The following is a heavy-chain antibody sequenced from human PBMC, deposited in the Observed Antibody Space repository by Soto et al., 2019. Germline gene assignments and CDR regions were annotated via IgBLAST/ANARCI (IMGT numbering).Heavy chain of an antibody. Sequence: SGGSLRLSCAASGFIFRDWIMSWIRQAPGKGLEWISYISKDSGRATRYADSVKGRFTISSDNAKSSLFLQINNLTVENTVVYYWSKEDWAIPDSWGQRTLVSVSS. J-gene: IGHJ4*02. D-gene: IGHD3-9*01. CDR1: GFIFRDWI. CDR2: ISKDSGRAT. CDR3: SKEDWAIPDS. V-gene: IGHV3-11*01.